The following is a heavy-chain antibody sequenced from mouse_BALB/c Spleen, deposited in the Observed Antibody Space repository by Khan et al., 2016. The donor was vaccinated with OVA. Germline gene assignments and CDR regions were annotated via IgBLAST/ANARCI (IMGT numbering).Heavy chain of an antibody. CDR1: GYTFTHYG. V-gene: IGHV9-1*02. J-gene: IGHJ1*01. D-gene: IGHD6-2*01. CDR3: ARISSYWYSDV. CDR2: INTYTGEP. Sequence: QIQLVQSGPELKKPGETVKISCKASGYTFTHYGMNWVKQAPGKGLTWMGWINTYTGEPTYADDFKGRFVFSLETSPSTAYLQLSNLKTEDMTTYFCARISSYWYSDVWGAGTTVTVSS.